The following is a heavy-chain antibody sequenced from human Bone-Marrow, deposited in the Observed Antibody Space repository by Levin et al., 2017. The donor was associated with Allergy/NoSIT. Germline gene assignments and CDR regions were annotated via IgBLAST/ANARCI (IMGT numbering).Heavy chain of an antibody. CDR1: GASITSSY. CDR2: IYYSGNS. D-gene: IGHD4-17*01. Sequence: RSSETLSLNCTVSGASITSSYWSWIRQSPGKGLEWIGYIYYSGNSFYRGNALYNPSLKSRVTISVDASKNEFSLKLSSVTAADTAVYYCASAKTTDMLYYYYGIDVWGRGTAVTVSS. J-gene: IGHJ6*02. V-gene: IGHV4-59*01. CDR3: ASAKTTDMLYYYYGIDV.